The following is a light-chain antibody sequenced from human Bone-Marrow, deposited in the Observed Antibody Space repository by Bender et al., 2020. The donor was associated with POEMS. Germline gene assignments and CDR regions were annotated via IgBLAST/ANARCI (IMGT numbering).Light chain of an antibody. CDR3: SSYAGSNNLYV. Sequence: QSALTQPPSASGSPGQSVTISCTGTSSDVGGYNFVSWYQQHPGKVPKLMIYDVSRRPSGVPDRFSGSKSGNTASLTVSGLQAEDEADYYCSSYAGSNNLYVFGTGTKVTVL. CDR1: SSDVGGYNF. CDR2: DVS. V-gene: IGLV2-8*01. J-gene: IGLJ1*01.